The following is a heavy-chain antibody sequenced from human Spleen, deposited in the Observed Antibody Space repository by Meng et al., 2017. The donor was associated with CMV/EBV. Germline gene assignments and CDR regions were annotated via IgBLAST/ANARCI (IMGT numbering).Heavy chain of an antibody. J-gene: IGHJ4*02. CDR2: IKEDGTEK. D-gene: IGHD5/OR15-5a*01. Sequence: GESLKISCAASGFNFKTYWMTWVRQAPGKGLEWVANIKEDGTEKNYVDSVKGRFTISRDNVKNSLYLQMNSLRAEDTAVYYCARGVFYDPYFDYWGQGTLVTVSS. V-gene: IGHV3-7*01. CDR3: ARGVFYDPYFDY. CDR1: GFNFKTYW.